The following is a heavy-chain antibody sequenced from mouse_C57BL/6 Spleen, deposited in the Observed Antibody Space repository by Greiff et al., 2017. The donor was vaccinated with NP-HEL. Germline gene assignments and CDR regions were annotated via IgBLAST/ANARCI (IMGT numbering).Heavy chain of an antibody. D-gene: IGHD1-1*01. Sequence: QVQLKESGAELARPGASVKLSCKASGYTFTSYGISWVKQRTGQGLEWIGEIYPRSGNTYYNEKFKGKATLTADKSSSTAYMELRSLTSEDSAVYFCLITTVVEIGGYYAMDYWGQGTSVTVSS. V-gene: IGHV1-81*01. CDR1: GYTFTSYG. J-gene: IGHJ4*01. CDR2: IYPRSGNT. CDR3: LITTVVEIGGYYAMDY.